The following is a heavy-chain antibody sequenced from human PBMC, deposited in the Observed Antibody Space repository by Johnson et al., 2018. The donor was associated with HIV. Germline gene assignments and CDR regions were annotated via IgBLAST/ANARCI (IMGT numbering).Heavy chain of an antibody. CDR2: ISSNGGST. Sequence: MLLVESGGGLVQPGGSLRLSCAASGFTFSSFTMSWVRQAPGKGLEWVSYISSNGGSTYYANSVKGRFTISRDNSKNTLYLQMGSLRAEDMAVYYCARRDNDAFDIWGQGTMVTVSS. CDR1: GFTFSSFT. CDR3: ARRDNDAFDI. V-gene: IGHV3-64*01. J-gene: IGHJ3*02.